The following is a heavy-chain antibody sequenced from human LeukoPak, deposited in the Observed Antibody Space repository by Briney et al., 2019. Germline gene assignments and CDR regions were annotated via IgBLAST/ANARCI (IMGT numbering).Heavy chain of an antibody. J-gene: IGHJ4*02. D-gene: IGHD1-26*01. CDR3: ARGGGSYGY. CDR2: IHHRGGT. Sequence: SETLSLTCAVSGGSISNENWWSWVRQPPGKGLEWIGEIHHRGGTNYNPSLRSRVTISIDTSKNQFSLKLTSVTAADTAVYYCARGGGSYGYWGQGTLVTVSS. V-gene: IGHV4-4*02. CDR1: GGSISNENW.